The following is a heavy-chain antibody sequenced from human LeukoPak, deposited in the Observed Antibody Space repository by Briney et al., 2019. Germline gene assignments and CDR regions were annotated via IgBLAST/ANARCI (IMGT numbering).Heavy chain of an antibody. CDR1: GFTFSSFA. J-gene: IGHJ4*02. V-gene: IGHV3-23*01. Sequence: PGGSLRLSCTVSGFTFSSFAMSWVRQAPGKGLEWVSTITGGSSAKYYADSVKGRFTISRDNSKDTLYLQMHSLRAEDTAVYFRAKDTPLTTYTSGWSSNSFDYWGQGTLVAVSS. CDR2: ITGGSSAK. D-gene: IGHD6-19*01. CDR3: AKDTPLTTYTSGWSSNSFDY.